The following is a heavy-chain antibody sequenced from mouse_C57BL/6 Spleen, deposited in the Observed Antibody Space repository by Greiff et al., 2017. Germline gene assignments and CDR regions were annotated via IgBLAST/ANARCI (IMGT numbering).Heavy chain of an antibody. CDR2: IHPNSGST. Sequence: QVQLQQPGAELVKPGASVKLSCKASGYTFTSYWMHWVKQRPGQGLEWIGMIHPNSGSTNYNEKFKSKATLTVDKSSSTAYMQLSSLTSEDSAVYYCARWDYYGSSFLDYWGQGTTLTVSS. CDR3: ARWDYYGSSFLDY. CDR1: GYTFTSYW. D-gene: IGHD1-1*01. J-gene: IGHJ2*01. V-gene: IGHV1-64*01.